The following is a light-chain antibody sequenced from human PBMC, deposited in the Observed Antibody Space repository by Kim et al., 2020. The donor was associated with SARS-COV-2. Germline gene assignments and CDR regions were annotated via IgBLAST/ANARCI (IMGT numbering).Light chain of an antibody. CDR1: SLRRYP. J-gene: IGLJ3*02. CDR2: GKN. CDR3: HSRDTTTNQWV. Sequence: SSELTQDPAVSVALGQRVRITCRGDSLRRYPVSWYQQKPGEAPVVVIYGKNNRPPGIPERFSGSSSGNTASLTITAAQAEDEADFYCHSRDTTTNQWVFG. V-gene: IGLV3-19*01.